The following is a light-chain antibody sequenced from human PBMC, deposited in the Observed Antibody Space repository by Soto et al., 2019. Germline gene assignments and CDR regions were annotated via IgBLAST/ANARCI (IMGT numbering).Light chain of an antibody. V-gene: IGLV1-44*01. CDR2: SDN. J-gene: IGLJ2*01. CDR1: RANIGSNT. Sequence: QSALTKPPSASGTPGQRVTISCSGRRANIGSNTVSWYQQLPGTAPKLLIYSDNERPSGVPDRFSGSKSGTSASLAISGLQSEDEADYYCAAWDDSLNGRGVFGGGTKVTVL. CDR3: AAWDDSLNGRGV.